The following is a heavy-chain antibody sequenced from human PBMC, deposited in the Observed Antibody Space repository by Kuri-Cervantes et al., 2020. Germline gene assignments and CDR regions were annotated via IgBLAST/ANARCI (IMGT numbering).Heavy chain of an antibody. V-gene: IGHV4-34*01. CDR2: INHSGST. D-gene: IGHD2-15*01. CDR3: ARLGGYCSGGSCPDY. J-gene: IGHJ4*02. Sequence: SETLSLTCRVYGGSFSGYYWSWIRQPPGKGLEWIGEINHSGSTNYNPSLKSRVTISVDTSKNQFSLKLSSVTAADTAVYYYARLGGYCSGGSCPDYWGQGTLVTVSS. CDR1: GGSFSGYY.